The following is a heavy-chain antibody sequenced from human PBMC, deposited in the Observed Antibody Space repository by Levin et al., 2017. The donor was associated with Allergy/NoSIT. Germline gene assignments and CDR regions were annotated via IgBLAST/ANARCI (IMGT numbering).Heavy chain of an antibody. J-gene: IGHJ3*02. CDR1: GFTVSTNY. V-gene: IGHV3-53*01. Sequence: PGGSLRLSCAASGFTVSTNYMNWVRQAPGKGLEWVSVIYSGGTTYYAGSVKGRFTISRDNSKNTLYLQMNSLRAEDTAVYYCARDSSFCSGDDCRDAFDIWGQGTMVTVSS. D-gene: IGHD2-21*01. CDR3: ARDSSFCSGDDCRDAFDI. CDR2: IYSGGTT.